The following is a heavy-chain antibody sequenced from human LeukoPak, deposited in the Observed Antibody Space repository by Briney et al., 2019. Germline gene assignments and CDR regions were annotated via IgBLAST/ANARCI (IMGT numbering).Heavy chain of an antibody. J-gene: IGHJ4*02. Sequence: AGGSLRLSCAASGFTFSSYAMSWVRQAPGKGLEWVSAISGSGGSTYYADSVKGRFTISRDNSKNTLYLQMDSLRAEDTAVYYCAKDPGLAVAGDFDYWGQGTLVTVSS. CDR3: AKDPGLAVAGDFDY. V-gene: IGHV3-23*01. D-gene: IGHD6-19*01. CDR1: GFTFSSYA. CDR2: ISGSGGST.